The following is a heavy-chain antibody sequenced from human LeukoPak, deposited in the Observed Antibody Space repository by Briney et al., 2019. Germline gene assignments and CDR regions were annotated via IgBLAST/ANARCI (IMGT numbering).Heavy chain of an antibody. D-gene: IGHD3-10*01. V-gene: IGHV3-21*01. J-gene: IGHJ3*02. CDR1: GFTFSSYA. CDR3: TREGVDVFDI. CDR2: ISSGSTYI. Sequence: NPGGSLRLSCAASGFTFSSYAMSWVRQAPGKGLEWVSSISSGSTYIYYADSVKGRFTISRDNTKNSLYLQMNSLRAEDTAVYYCTREGVDVFDIWGQGTMVTVSS.